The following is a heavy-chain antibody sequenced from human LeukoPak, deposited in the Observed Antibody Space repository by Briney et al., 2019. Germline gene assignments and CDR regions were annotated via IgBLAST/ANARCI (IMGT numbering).Heavy chain of an antibody. CDR2: IQYDGSNK. Sequence: GGSLRLSCAASGFTFSSYGMHWVRQAPGKGLEWVAFIQYDGSNKYYADSVKGRFTISRDNSKNTLYLQMNSLRAEDTAVYYCAKALGWLQLGYLDYWGQGSLVTVCS. CDR1: GFTFSSYG. V-gene: IGHV3-30*02. D-gene: IGHD5-24*01. CDR3: AKALGWLQLGYLDY. J-gene: IGHJ4*02.